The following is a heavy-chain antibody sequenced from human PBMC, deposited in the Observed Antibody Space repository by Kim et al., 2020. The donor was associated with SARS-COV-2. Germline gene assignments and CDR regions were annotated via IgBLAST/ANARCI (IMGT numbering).Heavy chain of an antibody. V-gene: IGHV3-23*03. D-gene: IGHD1-26*01. CDR1: GFTFSSYA. Sequence: GGSLRLSCAASGFTFSSYAMSWVRQAPGKGLEWVSVIYSGGSSTYYADSVKGRFTISRDNSKNTLYLQMNSLRAEDTAVYYCAKQRGSYYGDFDYWGQGTLVTVSS. CDR2: IYSGGSST. J-gene: IGHJ4*02. CDR3: AKQRGSYYGDFDY.